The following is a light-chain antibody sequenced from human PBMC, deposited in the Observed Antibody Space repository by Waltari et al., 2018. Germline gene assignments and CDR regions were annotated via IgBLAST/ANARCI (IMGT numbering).Light chain of an antibody. CDR3: CSYVTGDTWV. Sequence: QSALTQPASVSGSPGQSITISCTGSSSDVGTYKFVSWYQQHPGKAPKLMIYESNQRPAGISNLVSGSKFGNTAVLTISGLQTEDEADYYCCSYVTGDTWVFGGGTRVAVL. CDR1: SSDVGTYKF. V-gene: IGLV2-23*01. J-gene: IGLJ3*02. CDR2: ESN.